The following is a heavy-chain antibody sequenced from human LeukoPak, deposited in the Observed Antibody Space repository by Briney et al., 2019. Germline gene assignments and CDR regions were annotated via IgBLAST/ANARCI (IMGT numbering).Heavy chain of an antibody. D-gene: IGHD3-10*01. Sequence: SETLSLTCTVSGGSIGSSSYYWGWIRQPPGKGLEWIGSIYYSGSTYYNPSLKSRVTISVDTSKNQFSLKLSSVTAADTAVYYCARDAYYYGSGSPYYFDYWGQGTLVTVSS. CDR2: IYYSGST. V-gene: IGHV4-39*07. J-gene: IGHJ4*02. CDR1: GGSIGSSSYY. CDR3: ARDAYYYGSGSPYYFDY.